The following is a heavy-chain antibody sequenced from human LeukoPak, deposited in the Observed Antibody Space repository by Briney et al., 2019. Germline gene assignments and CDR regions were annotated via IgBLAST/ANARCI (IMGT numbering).Heavy chain of an antibody. CDR3: ARVNKSTNRATLFDS. J-gene: IGHJ4*02. Sequence: GASVKVSCKASGYTFTGYDIHWVRQATGQGLEWMGWMNPNSGNTGYAQRFQGRVTMTRNTSISTAYMELSSLRSEDTAVYYCARVNKSTNRATLFDSWGQGTLVTVSS. CDR1: GYTFTGYD. CDR2: MNPNSGNT. V-gene: IGHV1-8*01. D-gene: IGHD2/OR15-2a*01.